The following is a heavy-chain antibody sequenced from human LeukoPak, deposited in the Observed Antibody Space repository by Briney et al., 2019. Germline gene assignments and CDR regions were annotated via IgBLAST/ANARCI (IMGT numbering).Heavy chain of an antibody. V-gene: IGHV3-9*01. CDR2: ISWNSGSI. J-gene: IGHJ6*02. CDR3: AKDTTGRSGGMDV. D-gene: IGHD1-1*01. CDR1: GFTFDDYA. Sequence: PGRSLRLSCAASGFTFDDYAMHWVRQAPGKGLEWVSGISWNSGSIGYADSVKGRFTISRDNAKNSLYLQMNSLRAEDKALYYCAKDTTGRSGGMDVWGQGTTVTVSS.